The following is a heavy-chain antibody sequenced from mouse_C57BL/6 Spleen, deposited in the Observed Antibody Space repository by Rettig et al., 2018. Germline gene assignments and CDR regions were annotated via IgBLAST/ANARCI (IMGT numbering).Heavy chain of an antibody. CDR1: GYTFTDYY. Sequence: GYTFTDYYMNWVKQSHGKSLEWIGDINPNNGGTSYNQKFKGKATLTVDKSSSTAYMELRSLTSEDSAVYYCARSDGYYGYFDVWGTGTTVTVSS. CDR3: ARSDGYYGYFDV. J-gene: IGHJ1*03. D-gene: IGHD2-3*01. CDR2: INPNNGGT. V-gene: IGHV1-26*01.